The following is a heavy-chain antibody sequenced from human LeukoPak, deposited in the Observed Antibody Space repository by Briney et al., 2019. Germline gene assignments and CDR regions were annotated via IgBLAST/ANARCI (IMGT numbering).Heavy chain of an antibody. J-gene: IGHJ4*02. CDR3: ATDDYRGLGY. Sequence: GGSLRLSCAASGITFSNYWMHWVRQALGKGLVWVSHIDFVGSHTTYADPVKGRFTISRDNAKSTLYLQMNSLRAEDTAVYYCATDDYRGLGYWGQGTLVTVSS. D-gene: IGHD4-11*01. CDR1: GITFSNYW. V-gene: IGHV3-74*01. CDR2: IDFVGSHT.